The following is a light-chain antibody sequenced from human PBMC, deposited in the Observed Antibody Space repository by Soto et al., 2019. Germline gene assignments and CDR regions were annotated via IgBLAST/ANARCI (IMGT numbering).Light chain of an antibody. Sequence: EIVMTQSPATLSVSPGERATLSCRASQSVSSNLAWYQQKPGQAPRLLIYGASTRATGIPARFSGSGSGTAVTHTLSSLHSEDFAVYYCQQYNNWPPWTVGQGTKVEIK. CDR3: QQYNNWPPWT. CDR1: QSVSSN. CDR2: GAS. J-gene: IGKJ1*01. V-gene: IGKV3-15*01.